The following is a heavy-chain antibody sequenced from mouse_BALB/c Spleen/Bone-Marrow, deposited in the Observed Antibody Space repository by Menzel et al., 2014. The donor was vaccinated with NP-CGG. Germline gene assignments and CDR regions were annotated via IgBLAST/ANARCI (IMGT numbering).Heavy chain of an antibody. D-gene: IGHD1-1*01. CDR3: VRDYYGSYFDV. Sequence: VQRVESGPGLVAPSQSLSITCTVSGFSLTSYDISWIRQPPGKGLEWLGVIWNGGGTNYNSAFMSRLSISKDNSKSQVFLKMNSLQTDDTAIYYCVRDYYGSYFDVWGAGTTVTVSS. CDR2: IWNGGGT. CDR1: GFSLTSYD. J-gene: IGHJ1*01. V-gene: IGHV2-9-2*01.